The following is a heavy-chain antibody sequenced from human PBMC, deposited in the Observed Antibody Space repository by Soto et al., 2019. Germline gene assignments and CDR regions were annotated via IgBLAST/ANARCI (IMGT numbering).Heavy chain of an antibody. J-gene: IGHJ4*02. V-gene: IGHV5-51*01. CDR2: IYPGDSET. CDR3: VSTINGYFEY. Sequence: GESLKISCNGSGHSFVTHWIGWVRQMPGKGLEWMGIIYPGDSETKYSPSFQGQVTISADKSISTAYLQWSSLKASDTALYYCVSTINGYFEYWGQGTLVTVSS. CDR1: GHSFVTHW. D-gene: IGHD3-9*01.